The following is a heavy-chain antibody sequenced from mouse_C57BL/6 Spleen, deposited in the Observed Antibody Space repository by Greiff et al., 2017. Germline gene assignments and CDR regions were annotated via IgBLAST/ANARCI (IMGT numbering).Heavy chain of an antibody. D-gene: IGHD2-2*01. V-gene: IGHV1-64*01. CDR2: IHPNSGST. Sequence: QVQLQQPGAELVKPGASVKLSCKASGYTFTSYWMHWVKQRPGQGLEWIGMIHPNSGSTNYNEKFKSKATLTVDKSSSTAYMQLSSLTSEDSAVYYCASPYGYDEAWFAYWGQGTLVTVSA. CDR3: ASPYGYDEAWFAY. J-gene: IGHJ3*01. CDR1: GYTFTSYW.